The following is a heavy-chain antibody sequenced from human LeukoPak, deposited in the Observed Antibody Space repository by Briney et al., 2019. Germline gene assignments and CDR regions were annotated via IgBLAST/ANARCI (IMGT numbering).Heavy chain of an antibody. Sequence: GGSLRLSCAASGFTFSSYEMTWVRQAPGKGLEWVPYISSSGSTIYYADSVKGRFTISRDNAKNSLYLQMNSLRAEDTAVYYCARGSGGAFGGVMVDYWGQGTLVTVSS. CDR1: GFTFSSYE. J-gene: IGHJ4*02. D-gene: IGHD3-16*01. CDR3: ARGSGGAFGGVMVDY. V-gene: IGHV3-48*03. CDR2: ISSSGSTI.